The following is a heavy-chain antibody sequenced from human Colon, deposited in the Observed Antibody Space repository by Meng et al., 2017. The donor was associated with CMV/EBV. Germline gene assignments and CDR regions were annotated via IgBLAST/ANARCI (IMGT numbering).Heavy chain of an antibody. CDR3: ARRHTSGWYYFDS. Sequence: SQTLSLTCDISGDTVSSTTVGWNWIRQSPSRGLEWLGRIYYRSRWLDDYAQSVKSRISINVDTSKNQFSLQLDSVTPDDTAVYYCARRHTSGWYYFDSWGQGTRVTVSS. D-gene: IGHD6-19*01. V-gene: IGHV6-1*01. CDR2: IYYRSRWLD. CDR1: GDTVSSTTVG. J-gene: IGHJ4*02.